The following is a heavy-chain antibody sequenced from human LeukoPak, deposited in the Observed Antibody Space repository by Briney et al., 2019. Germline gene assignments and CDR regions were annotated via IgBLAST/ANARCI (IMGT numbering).Heavy chain of an antibody. J-gene: IGHJ5*02. Sequence: GGSLRLSCAASVFTFSSYAMSWVRQAPGKGLEWVSAISGSGGSTYYADSVKGRFTISRDNSKNTLYLQMNSLRAEDTAVYYCAKPSMTTKTHWCDPWGQGTLVTVSS. CDR3: AKPSMTTKTHWCDP. CDR1: VFTFSSYA. V-gene: IGHV3-23*01. CDR2: ISGSGGST. D-gene: IGHD4-11*01.